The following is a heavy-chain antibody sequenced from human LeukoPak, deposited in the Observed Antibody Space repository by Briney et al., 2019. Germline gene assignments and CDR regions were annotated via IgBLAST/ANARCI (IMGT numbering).Heavy chain of an antibody. CDR1: GGSISASGHY. D-gene: IGHD1-1*01. CDR3: ARHNDPGHAFDI. Sequence: SETLSLTCTVSGGSISASGHYWGWIRQPPGKGLEWIGSIYYSGSTYYNPSLRSRVTISLDTSKNQFSLKVNSVTAADTAVYYCARHNDPGHAFDIWGQGTMVTVSA. CDR2: IYYSGST. J-gene: IGHJ3*02. V-gene: IGHV4-39*01.